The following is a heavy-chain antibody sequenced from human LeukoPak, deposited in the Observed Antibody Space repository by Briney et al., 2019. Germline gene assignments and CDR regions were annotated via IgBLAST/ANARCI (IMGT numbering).Heavy chain of an antibody. CDR1: GGSISSGTYY. V-gene: IGHV4-31*03. J-gene: IGHJ4*02. D-gene: IGHD2-21*02. CDR3: ARQLAFCAGDCYSDYFGY. CDR2: VHNTGST. Sequence: SQTLSLTCTVSGGSISSGTYYWTWIRQHPGKALEWIGYVHNTGSTDYNPSLKNRVTISVATSENQFSLKLDSVTAADTAVYYCARQLAFCAGDCYSDYFGYWGRGTLVTVSS.